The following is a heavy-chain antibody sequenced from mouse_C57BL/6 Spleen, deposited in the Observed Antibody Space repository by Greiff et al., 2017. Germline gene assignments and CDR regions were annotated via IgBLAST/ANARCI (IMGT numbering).Heavy chain of an antibody. V-gene: IGHV8-8*01. CDR3: ARKNYQYWYFDV. J-gene: IGHJ1*03. Sequence: QVTLKESGPGILQPSQTLSLTCSFSGFSLSTFGMGVGWIRQPSGKGLEWLAHIWWDDDRYYNQALKSRLTISKDTSKNQVFLKIANVDTADTATYCCARKNYQYWYFDVWGTGTTVTVSS. CDR2: IWWDDDR. D-gene: IGHD2-1*01. CDR1: GFSLSTFGMG.